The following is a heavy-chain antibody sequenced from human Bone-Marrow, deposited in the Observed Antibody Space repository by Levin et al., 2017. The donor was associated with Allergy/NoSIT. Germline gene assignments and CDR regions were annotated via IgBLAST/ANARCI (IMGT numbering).Heavy chain of an antibody. CDR2: IQYTGRT. D-gene: IGHD3-10*01. Sequence: PSETLSLTCSVSGGSISGYYWSWIRQSPGKGLEWIGYIQYTGRTYYHPSLKSRVSISLGTSENQFSLELSSVTAADTAVYYCARGRLGELSLYHLEFDLWGQGTLVTVSS. CDR3: ARGRLGELSLYHLEFDL. CDR1: GGSISGYY. J-gene: IGHJ1*01. V-gene: IGHV4-59*01.